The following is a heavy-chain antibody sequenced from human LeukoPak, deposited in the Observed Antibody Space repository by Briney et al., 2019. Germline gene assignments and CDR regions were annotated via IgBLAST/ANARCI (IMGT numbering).Heavy chain of an antibody. CDR2: IYYSGST. D-gene: IGHD1-26*01. CDR3: ARRLLVGVFDY. V-gene: IGHV4-34*01. J-gene: IGHJ4*02. Sequence: SETLSLTCAVYGGSFSGYYWSWIRQPPGKGLEWIGSIYYSGSTYYNPSLKSRVTISVDTSKNQFSLKLSSVTAADTAVYYCARRLLVGVFDYWGQGTLVTVSS. CDR1: GGSFSGYY.